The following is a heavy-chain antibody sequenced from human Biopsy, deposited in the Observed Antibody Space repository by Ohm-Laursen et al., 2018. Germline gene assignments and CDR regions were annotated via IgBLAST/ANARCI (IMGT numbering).Heavy chain of an antibody. CDR1: GGSISSETNY. J-gene: IGHJ5*01. CDR3: ARHPTGFWFDY. Sequence: GTLSLTCAVSGGSISSETNYWGWIRQPPGKGLEWIGSIFYGGITYYNPSLKSRVTISVDTSKNQFSLNLSSVTGADTAVYYCARHPTGFWFDYWGQGTLVTVSS. V-gene: IGHV4-39*01. CDR2: IFYGGIT.